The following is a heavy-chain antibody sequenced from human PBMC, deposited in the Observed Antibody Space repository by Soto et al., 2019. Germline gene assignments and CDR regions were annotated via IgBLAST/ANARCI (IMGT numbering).Heavy chain of an antibody. CDR1: GFSLTTRGVG. J-gene: IGHJ5*02. V-gene: IGHV2-5*02. D-gene: IGHD3-16*01. Sequence: QLTLKESGPTLVKPTQTLTLTCTFSGFSLTTRGVGVGWIRQPPGKALECLALIYWDDAKRYSPSRQSRLSITKESSKNQVVLTMTNVDPVDTATYYCAHIPNYYQYAWCDPGGQGTRVSVSS. CDR2: IYWDDAK. CDR3: AHIPNYYQYAWCDP.